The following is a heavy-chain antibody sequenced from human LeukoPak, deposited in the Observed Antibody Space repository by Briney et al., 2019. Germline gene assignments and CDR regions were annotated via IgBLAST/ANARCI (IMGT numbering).Heavy chain of an antibody. CDR1: GSSLSSGYY. CDR2: IYHSGST. CDR3: ARAYTSYYYYSSGYHYYFDY. V-gene: IGHV4-38-2*01. Sequence: PSQTLSPTCAVSGSSLSSGYYWGWIRQPPGKGLEWIGRIYHSGSTYYNPSLKSRATTPVDTSKNQFSLKLSSVTAADTAVYYCARAYTSYYYYSSGYHYYFDYWGQGTLVSVSS. D-gene: IGHD3-22*01. J-gene: IGHJ4*02.